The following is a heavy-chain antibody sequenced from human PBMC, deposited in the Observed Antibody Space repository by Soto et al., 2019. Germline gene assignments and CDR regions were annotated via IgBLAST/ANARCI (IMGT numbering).Heavy chain of an antibody. D-gene: IGHD3-22*01. V-gene: IGHV4-59*12. CDR2: VHYVGTT. J-gene: IGHJ4*02. CDR3: TRLNYYDTSGYPYFFDY. Sequence: SETLSLTCTVSGGSISGYYWSWIRQSPGKGLEWIGYVHYVGTTKYNPSHKSRVTISVDTSKKQFSLNLRSVTAADTAVYYCTRLNYYDTSGYPYFFDYWGQGAPVTVSS. CDR1: GGSISGYY.